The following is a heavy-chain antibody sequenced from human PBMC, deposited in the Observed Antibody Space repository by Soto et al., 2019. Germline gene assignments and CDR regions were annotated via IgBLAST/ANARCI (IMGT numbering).Heavy chain of an antibody. CDR2: ISSSSSYT. CDR3: ARDNPYYDILTGYYVGWFDP. J-gene: IGHJ5*02. D-gene: IGHD3-9*01. Sequence: PGGSLRLSCAASGFTFSDYYMSWIRQAPGKGLEWVSYISSSSSYTNYADSVKGRFTISRDNAKNSLYLQMNSLRAEDTAVYYCARDNPYYDILTGYYVGWFDPWGQGT. V-gene: IGHV3-11*05. CDR1: GFTFSDYY.